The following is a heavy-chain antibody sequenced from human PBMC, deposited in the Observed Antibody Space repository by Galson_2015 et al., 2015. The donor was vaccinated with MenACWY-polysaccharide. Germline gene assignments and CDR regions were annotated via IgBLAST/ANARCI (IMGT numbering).Heavy chain of an antibody. CDR2: ISGSGDNR. D-gene: IGHD3-16*01. Sequence: SLRLSCAASESTFVSYGMGWVRQAPGKGLEWISSISGSGDNRYYLDSVKGRFSVSIDNSKNTLFLQMNSLRVDDTARYYCTMDIRSYVSEWYGWFDPWGQGTLVTVSS. CDR1: ESTFVSYG. V-gene: IGHV3-23*01. CDR3: TMDIRSYVSEWYGWFDP. J-gene: IGHJ5*02.